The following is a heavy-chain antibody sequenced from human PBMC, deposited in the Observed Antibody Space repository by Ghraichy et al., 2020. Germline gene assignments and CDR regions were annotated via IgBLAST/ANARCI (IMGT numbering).Heavy chain of an antibody. Sequence: LSLTCAASGFTFSGSTMHWVRLASGKGLEWVGLIRNKGNNYATEYAASVKGRLTISRDDSKNTAYLQMNSLTTEDTAVYYCTRPGVLVSGNDYWGQGTLVTVSS. CDR2: IRNKGNNYAT. CDR1: GFTFSGST. D-gene: IGHD5-12*01. CDR3: TRPGVLVSGNDY. J-gene: IGHJ4*02. V-gene: IGHV3-73*01.